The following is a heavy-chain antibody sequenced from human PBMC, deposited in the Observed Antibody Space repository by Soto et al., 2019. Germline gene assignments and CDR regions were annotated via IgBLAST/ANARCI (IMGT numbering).Heavy chain of an antibody. D-gene: IGHD6-19*01. CDR1: RVAFSKFI. V-gene: IGHV1-69*13. CDR2: IIPIFGTA. Sequence: SVKVSCKASRVAFSKFIVTWVRQAPGLGLEWVGGIIPIFGTANYAQKFQGRVTITADESTSTSYMEVNNLRSEDTAVYYCAKVRYSSPMGYYYRMDVWGPGTTVTVSS. J-gene: IGHJ6*02. CDR3: AKVRYSSPMGYYYRMDV.